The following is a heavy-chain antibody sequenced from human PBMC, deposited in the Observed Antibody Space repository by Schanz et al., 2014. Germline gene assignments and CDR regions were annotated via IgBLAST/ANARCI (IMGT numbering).Heavy chain of an antibody. J-gene: IGHJ6*03. CDR2: ISAQTGDT. V-gene: IGHV1-18*01. Sequence: QVQVVQSGAEVKKPGASVKVSCKASGYTFTAYGINWVRQAPGQGLEWIGWISAQTGDTRYAQKMQGRVTMTRDVSSTTAFLELRILRYDDTAVYYCARDHVATTDYVYFFNYLDVWATGIPVIVSS. CDR1: GYTFTAYG. D-gene: IGHD1-1*01. CDR3: ARDHVATTDYVYFFNYLDV.